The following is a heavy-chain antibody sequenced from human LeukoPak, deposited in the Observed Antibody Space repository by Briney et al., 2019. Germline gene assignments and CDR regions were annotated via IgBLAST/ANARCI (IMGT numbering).Heavy chain of an antibody. Sequence: GGSLRLSCAASGFTFSSYSMNWVRQAPGKGLEWVSSISSSSSYIYYADSVKGRFTISRDNAKNSLYLQMNSLRAEGTAVYYCARAHMGDFDYWGQGTLVTVSS. CDR1: GFTFSSYS. J-gene: IGHJ4*02. CDR2: ISSSSSYI. D-gene: IGHD3-16*01. CDR3: ARAHMGDFDY. V-gene: IGHV3-21*01.